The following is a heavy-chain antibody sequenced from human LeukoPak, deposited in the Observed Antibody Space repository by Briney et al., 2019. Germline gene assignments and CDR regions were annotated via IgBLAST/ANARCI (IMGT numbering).Heavy chain of an antibody. J-gene: IGHJ3*02. CDR2: ISGSGGST. D-gene: IGHD3-22*01. Sequence: GGSLRLSCAASGFTFSSYAMSWVRQAPGKGLEWVSAISGSGGSTYYADSVKGRFTISRDNSKNTLYLQMNSLRAEDTAVYYCAKAGYYYDSSGSQDAFDIWGQGTMVTVSS. CDR3: AKAGYYYDSSGSQDAFDI. CDR1: GFTFSSYA. V-gene: IGHV3-23*01.